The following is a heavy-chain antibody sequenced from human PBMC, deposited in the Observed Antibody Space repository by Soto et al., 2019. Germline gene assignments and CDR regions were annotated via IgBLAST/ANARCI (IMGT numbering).Heavy chain of an antibody. D-gene: IGHD3-10*01. CDR2: LGAGGDT. V-gene: IGHV3-13*01. J-gene: IGHJ4*02. Sequence: EVQLVESGGGLVQPGGSLRLACAASGFTVSSYDMHWVRQVTGKGLEWVSTLGAGGDTYFPDSVKGRFTISRENAKNSLYLQMNSLRAGDTAVYYCARGTMVRGTLDPGISGPLDYWGQGTLVAVSS. CDR3: ARGTMVRGTLDPGISGPLDY. CDR1: GFTVSSYD.